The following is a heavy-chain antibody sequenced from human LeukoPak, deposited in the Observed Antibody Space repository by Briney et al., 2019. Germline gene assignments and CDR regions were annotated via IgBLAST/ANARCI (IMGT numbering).Heavy chain of an antibody. Sequence: PSETLSLTCAVYGGSFSGYYGSWIRQPPGKGLEWIGEINHSGSTNYNPSLQSRVNISVDTSKNQFCLTLSSVTAADTAVYYCARGFVGGPWPYFDYWGQGTLVTVSS. D-gene: IGHD4-23*01. V-gene: IGHV4-34*01. CDR3: ARGFVGGPWPYFDY. CDR1: GGSFSGYY. CDR2: INHSGST. J-gene: IGHJ4*02.